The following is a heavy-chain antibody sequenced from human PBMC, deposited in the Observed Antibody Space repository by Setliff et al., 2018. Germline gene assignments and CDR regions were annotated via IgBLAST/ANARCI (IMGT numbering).Heavy chain of an antibody. CDR3: ATFRGYTYGYDY. D-gene: IGHD5-18*01. J-gene: IGHJ4*02. V-gene: IGHV1-18*01. Sequence: ASVKVSCKTSGYSFTNYGINWVRQAPGQGLEWMGWNSVYAREFQGRVTMTIDTPTSTAYMELRSLGSDDTAVYYCATFRGYTYGYDYWGQGTLVTVSS. CDR1: GYSFTNYG. CDR2: NSV.